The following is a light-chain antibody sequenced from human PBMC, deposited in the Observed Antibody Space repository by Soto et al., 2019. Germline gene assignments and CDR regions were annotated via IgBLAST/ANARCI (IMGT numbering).Light chain of an antibody. CDR3: MQDIDITWT. Sequence: IVKNQSPLSLPVTPGQPASLSCRSSQSLLHSDGKTYFYWYVQKAGQAPQPXXYEVSNRFSGVPERFSDSGSRTDGTLKISRVEHDDGGMYYCMQDIDITWTFGQGTKVDIK. CDR2: EVS. V-gene: IGKV2-29*03. J-gene: IGKJ1*01. CDR1: QSLLHSDGKTY.